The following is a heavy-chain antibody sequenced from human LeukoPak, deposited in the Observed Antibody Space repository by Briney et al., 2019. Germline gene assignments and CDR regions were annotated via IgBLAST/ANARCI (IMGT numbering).Heavy chain of an antibody. D-gene: IGHD3-16*02. Sequence: SLILSCAASGLTLSNFDMSGGRNAPRKGLEWLSYIDSSGTVRYYADSVNRRFTISRDNAKNSLHLQMGSLRAGDTAVYYCARETRGGTYRYNFLDYWGLGTLVTVSS. CDR3: ARETRGGTYRYNFLDY. V-gene: IGHV3-48*03. J-gene: IGHJ4*02. CDR1: GLTLSNFD. CDR2: IDSSGTVR.